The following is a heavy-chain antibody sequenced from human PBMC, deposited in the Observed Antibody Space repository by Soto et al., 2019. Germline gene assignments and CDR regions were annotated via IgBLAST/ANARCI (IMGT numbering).Heavy chain of an antibody. CDR2: IIPIFGTA. CDR3: ARWGRNIRLLEWFLGKGMDV. V-gene: IGHV1-69*13. D-gene: IGHD3-3*01. Sequence: SVKVSGKASGGTFGSYAISWVRQAPGQGLEWMGGIIPIFGTANYAQKFQGRVTITADESTSTAYMELSSLRSEDTAVYYCARWGRNIRLLEWFLGKGMDVWGQGTTVTVS. J-gene: IGHJ6*02. CDR1: GGTFGSYA.